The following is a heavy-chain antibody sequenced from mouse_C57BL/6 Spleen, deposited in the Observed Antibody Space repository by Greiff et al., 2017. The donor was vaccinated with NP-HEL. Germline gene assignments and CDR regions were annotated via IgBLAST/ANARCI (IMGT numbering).Heavy chain of an antibody. D-gene: IGHD1-1*01. V-gene: IGHV1-80*01. Sequence: VQLQQSGAELVKPGASVKISCKASGYAFSSYWMNWVKQWPGKGLEWIGQIYPGDGDTNYNGKFKGKATLTADKSSSTAYMQLSSLTSEDSAVYFCAGLLRYYFDYWGQGTTLTVSS. CDR1: GYAFSSYW. CDR2: IYPGDGDT. CDR3: AGLLRYYFDY. J-gene: IGHJ2*01.